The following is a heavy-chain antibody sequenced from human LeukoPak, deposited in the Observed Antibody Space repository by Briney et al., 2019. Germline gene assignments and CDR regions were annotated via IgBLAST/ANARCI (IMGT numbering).Heavy chain of an antibody. Sequence: PGGSLRLSCAASGLTLSNYRMHWVRQAPGKGLVWVSRMNSDGSSTTYADSVKGRFTISRDNAKNTLYLQTNSLRAEDTALYYCARLWLQLWLNYWGQGTLVTVSS. CDR3: ARLWLQLWLNY. J-gene: IGHJ4*02. D-gene: IGHD5-18*01. CDR1: GLTLSNYR. V-gene: IGHV3-74*01. CDR2: MNSDGSST.